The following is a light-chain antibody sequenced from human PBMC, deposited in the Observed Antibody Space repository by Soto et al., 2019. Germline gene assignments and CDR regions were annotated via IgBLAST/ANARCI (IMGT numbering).Light chain of an antibody. Sequence: DIQMTQSPSTLSSSVGDRVIITCQASQSISSWLVWYQQTPGKAPKLLIYKASSLESGVPSRFSGSGSGTDFTLTISSLQPEDFATYYWQHRVTFGQGTRLEIK. V-gene: IGKV1-5*03. CDR1: QSISSW. CDR2: KAS. CDR3: QHRVT. J-gene: IGKJ5*01.